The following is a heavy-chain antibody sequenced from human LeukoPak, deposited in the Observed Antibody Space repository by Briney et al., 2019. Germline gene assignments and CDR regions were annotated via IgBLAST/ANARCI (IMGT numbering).Heavy chain of an antibody. CDR2: ISNSGGST. CDR3: AKEGFDS. V-gene: IGHV3-23*01. Sequence: PGGSLRLSCEASGFTLSSHWMSWVRQAPGKGLEWVSSISNSGGSTYYADSVKGRFTISRDNSKNTLYLQMNSLRAEDTAVYYCAKEGFDSWGQGTLVTVSS. J-gene: IGHJ4*02. CDR1: GFTLSSHW.